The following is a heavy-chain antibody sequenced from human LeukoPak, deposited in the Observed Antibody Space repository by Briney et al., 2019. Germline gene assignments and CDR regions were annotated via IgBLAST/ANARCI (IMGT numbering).Heavy chain of an antibody. CDR2: ISSSSSYT. Sequence: GGSLRLSCAASGFTFSDYYMSWIRQAPGKGLEWVSYISSSSSYTNYADSVKGRFTISRDNAKNSLYLQMNSLRAEDTAVYYCARESYCSSTSCAYYFDYWGQGTLVTVSS. CDR3: ARESYCSSTSCAYYFDY. V-gene: IGHV3-11*06. J-gene: IGHJ4*02. CDR1: GFTFSDYY. D-gene: IGHD2-2*01.